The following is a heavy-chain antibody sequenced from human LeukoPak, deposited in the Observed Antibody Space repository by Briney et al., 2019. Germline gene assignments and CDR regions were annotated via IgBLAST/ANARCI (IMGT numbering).Heavy chain of an antibody. D-gene: IGHD1-26*01. CDR1: GFTFSSYD. Sequence: GGSLRLSCAASGFTFSSYDMHWVRQAPGKGLEWVAVIWYDGSNKYYADSVKGRFTISRDNSKNTLYLQMNSLRAEDTAVYYCARGGEWEPHFDYWGQGTLVTVSS. V-gene: IGHV3-33*01. CDR2: IWYDGSNK. CDR3: ARGGEWEPHFDY. J-gene: IGHJ4*02.